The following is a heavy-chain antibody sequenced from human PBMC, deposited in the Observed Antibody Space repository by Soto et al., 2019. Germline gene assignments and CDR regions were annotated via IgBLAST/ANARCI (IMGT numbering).Heavy chain of an antibody. CDR1: GFIFSSDA. Sequence: PGGSLRLSCAASGFIFSSDAMNWVRQVPGKGLEWVSAISAGSDSTFYADSVKGRFSISRDNSKNTLYLHMNSLRAEDTAVYYCAKDKGGVIYWGQGAQVTVSS. V-gene: IGHV3-23*01. CDR2: ISAGSDST. D-gene: IGHD3-10*01. J-gene: IGHJ4*02. CDR3: AKDKGGVIY.